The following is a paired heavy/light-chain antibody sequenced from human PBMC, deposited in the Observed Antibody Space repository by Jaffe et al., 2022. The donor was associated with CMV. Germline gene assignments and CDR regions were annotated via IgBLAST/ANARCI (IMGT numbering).Light chain of an antibody. Sequence: DIVLTQSPGTLSLSPGERATLFCRASQIISSSYVAWYQQKPGHAPRLLIYAASNRATGIPDRFSGSASGTDFTLTISRLEPEDFAVYYCQQYSWSPFTFGQGTKLEIK. CDR2: AAS. CDR3: QQYSWSPFT. CDR1: QIISSSY. V-gene: IGKV3-20*01. J-gene: IGKJ2*01.
Heavy chain of an antibody. CDR3: ARGPPDDPAAYGFDP. CDR2: IYYSGAT. J-gene: IGHJ5*02. V-gene: IGHV4-4*02. CDR1: GGSISSRYW. Sequence: QVQLQESGPGLVKPSGTLSLNCAASGGSISSRYWWTWVRQPPGKGLEWIGDIYYSGATRYNPSLESRVTLSLDQSQSHFSLKLTSVTAADTATYFCARGPPDDPAAYGFDPWGQGILVIVSS. D-gene: IGHD1-1*01.